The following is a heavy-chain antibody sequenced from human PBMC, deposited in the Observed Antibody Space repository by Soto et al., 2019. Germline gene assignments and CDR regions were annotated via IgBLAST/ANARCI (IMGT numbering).Heavy chain of an antibody. D-gene: IGHD3-22*01. CDR2: IYYSGST. V-gene: IGHV4-61*01. Sequence: SETLSLTCTVSGGSVSSGIYYWSWIRQPPGKGLEWIGYIYYSGSTNYNPSLKSRVTISVDTSKNQFSLKLSSVTAADTAVYYCARDGRDYYDSSGYSYDAFDIWGQGTMVTVSS. J-gene: IGHJ3*02. CDR1: GGSVSSGIYY. CDR3: ARDGRDYYDSSGYSYDAFDI.